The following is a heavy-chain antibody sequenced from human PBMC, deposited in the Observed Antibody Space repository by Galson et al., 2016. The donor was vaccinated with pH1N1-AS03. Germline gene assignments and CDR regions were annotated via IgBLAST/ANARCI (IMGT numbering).Heavy chain of an antibody. Sequence: SVKVSCKASGGTFNSYAISWVRQAPGQGLEWMGGIIPIFGTVNFAQRFQGRLTITADESTSTAYMDLSSLRSDDTAVYYCAREGHGGRYRIDAFDIWGQGTMVTVSS. CDR2: IIPIFGTV. CDR1: GGTFNSYA. CDR3: AREGHGGRYRIDAFDI. V-gene: IGHV1-69*13. J-gene: IGHJ3*02. D-gene: IGHD1-26*01.